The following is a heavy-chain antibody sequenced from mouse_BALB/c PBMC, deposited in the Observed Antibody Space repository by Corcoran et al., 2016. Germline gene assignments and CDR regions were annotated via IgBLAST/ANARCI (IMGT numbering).Heavy chain of an antibody. J-gene: IGHJ2*01. D-gene: IGHD3-1*01. CDR2: INTNTGEP. V-gene: IGHV9-3*02. CDR1: GYTFTNYG. Sequence: QIQLVQSGPELKKPEETVKISCKASGYTFTNYGVNWVKQAPGKGLKWMGWINTNTGEPTYAEEFKGRFAFSLETSASTAFLQINNLKNEDTATYFCARGSSGYDYWGQGTTLTVSS. CDR3: ARGSSGYDY.